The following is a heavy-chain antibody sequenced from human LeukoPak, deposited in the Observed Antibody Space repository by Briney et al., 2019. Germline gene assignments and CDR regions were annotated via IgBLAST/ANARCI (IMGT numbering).Heavy chain of an antibody. CDR1: GFTFSSYG. CDR3: ARSERTYSSSCIDY. V-gene: IGHV3-33*01. J-gene: IGHJ4*02. CDR2: IWYDGSNK. Sequence: GGSLRLSCAASGFTFSSYGMHWVRQAPGKGLECVAVIWYDGSNKYYADSVKGRFTISRDNSKNTLYLQMNSLRAEDTAVYYCARSERTYSSSCIDYWGQGTLVTVSS. D-gene: IGHD6-6*01.